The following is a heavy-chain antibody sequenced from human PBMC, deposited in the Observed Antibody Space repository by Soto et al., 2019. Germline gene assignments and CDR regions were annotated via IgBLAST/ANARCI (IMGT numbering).Heavy chain of an antibody. CDR1: GFTFSSYA. D-gene: IGHD2-2*01. CDR3: AKDGDSITRNKPLEY. V-gene: IGHV3-23*01. J-gene: IGHJ4*02. CDR2: ISVSGDRT. Sequence: QAGWSLRLSCAASGFTFSSYAMCLVRQAPGKGLEWVSSISVSGDRTFYADSVKGRFTISRDNFRNTLHLQMNSLRAEDTAVYYCAKDGDSITRNKPLEYWGEGTLVTVS.